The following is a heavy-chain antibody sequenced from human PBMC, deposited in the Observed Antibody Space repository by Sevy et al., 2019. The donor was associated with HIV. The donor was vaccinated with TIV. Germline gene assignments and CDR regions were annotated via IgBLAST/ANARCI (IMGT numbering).Heavy chain of an antibody. J-gene: IGHJ4*02. V-gene: IGHV3-21*06. CDR2: ISGSSIYI. Sequence: GGSLRLSCAASEFTFSSYNMNWVRQAPGKGLEWVSSISGSSIYIYYAESVKGRFRISRDNVKDTLYLQMNSLRADDTAVYYCARGPPDGSYDYFDYWGQGTLVTVSS. CDR1: EFTFSSYN. D-gene: IGHD1-26*01. CDR3: ARGPPDGSYDYFDY.